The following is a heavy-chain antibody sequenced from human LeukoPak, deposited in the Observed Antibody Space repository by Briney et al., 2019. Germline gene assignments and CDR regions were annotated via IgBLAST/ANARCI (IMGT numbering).Heavy chain of an antibody. D-gene: IGHD5-12*01. V-gene: IGHV3-23*01. J-gene: IGHJ4*02. CDR2: ISGSGGST. CDR3: AKSRDVVATEFDY. Sequence: AISGSGGSTYYADSVKGRFTISRDNSKNTLYLQMNSLRAEDTAVYYCAKSRDVVATEFDYWGQGTLVTVSS.